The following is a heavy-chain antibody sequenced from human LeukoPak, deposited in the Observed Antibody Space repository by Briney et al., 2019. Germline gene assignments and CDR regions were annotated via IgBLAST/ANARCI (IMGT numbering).Heavy chain of an antibody. Sequence: SGGSLRLSCAASGFTFSTYSMNWVRQAPGKGLEWVSYISSSSNTIYYADSVKGRFTISRDNAKNSLYLQMNSLRAEDTAVYYCAKVDTAMDDAFDIWGQGTMVTVSS. D-gene: IGHD5-18*01. CDR3: AKVDTAMDDAFDI. J-gene: IGHJ3*02. CDR2: ISSSSNTI. CDR1: GFTFSTYS. V-gene: IGHV3-48*01.